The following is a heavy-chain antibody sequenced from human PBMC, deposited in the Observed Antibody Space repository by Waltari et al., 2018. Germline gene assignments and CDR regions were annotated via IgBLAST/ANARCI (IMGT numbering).Heavy chain of an antibody. D-gene: IGHD3-3*01. CDR3: ARGQPRHYDFWSGYYKGVLLYFDY. CDR2: INHEGST. CDR1: GGSFSGYY. Sequence: QVQLQQWGAGLLKPSETLSLTCAVYGGSFSGYYWSWIRQPPGKGLEWIGEINHEGSTNNSPSIKSLGTASVATSMNQFALKLRSVTAADTAVYYCARGQPRHYDFWSGYYKGVLLYFDYWGQGTLVTVSS. V-gene: IGHV4-34*04. J-gene: IGHJ4*02.